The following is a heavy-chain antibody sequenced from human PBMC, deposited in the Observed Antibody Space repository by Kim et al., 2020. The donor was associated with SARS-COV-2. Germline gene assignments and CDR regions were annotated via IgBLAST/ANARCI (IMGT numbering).Heavy chain of an antibody. CDR3: ARPDIAAAGTIDY. Sequence: SPSFQGQVTTSADKSISTAYLQWSSLKASDTAMYYCARPDIAAAGTIDYWGQGTLVTVSS. J-gene: IGHJ4*02. D-gene: IGHD6-13*01. V-gene: IGHV5-51*01.